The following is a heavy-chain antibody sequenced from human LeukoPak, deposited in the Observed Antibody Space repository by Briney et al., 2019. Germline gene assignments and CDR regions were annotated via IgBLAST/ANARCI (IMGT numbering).Heavy chain of an antibody. CDR3: AKDGIYCSSTSCYDNFDY. CDR1: GFTFSSYA. D-gene: IGHD2-2*01. V-gene: IGHV3-23*01. CDR2: ISGSGGST. J-gene: IGHJ4*02. Sequence: GGSLRLSCAASGFTFSSYAMSWVRQAPGKVLEWVSAISGSGGSTYYADSVKGRFTISRDNSKNTLYLQMNSLRAEDTAVYYCAKDGIYCSSTSCYDNFDYWGQGTLVTVSS.